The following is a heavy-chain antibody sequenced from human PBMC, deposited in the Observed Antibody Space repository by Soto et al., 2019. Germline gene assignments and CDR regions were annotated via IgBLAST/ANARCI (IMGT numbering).Heavy chain of an antibody. Sequence: GSLRLSCAASGFTFSSYWMHWVRQAPGKGLVWVSRINSDGSSTSYADSVKGRFTISRDNAKNTLYLQMNSLRAEDTAVYYCARASGGSYWHYYYGMDVWGQGTLVTVSS. CDR3: ARASGGSYWHYYYGMDV. D-gene: IGHD1-26*01. J-gene: IGHJ6*02. CDR1: GFTFSSYW. CDR2: INSDGSST. V-gene: IGHV3-74*01.